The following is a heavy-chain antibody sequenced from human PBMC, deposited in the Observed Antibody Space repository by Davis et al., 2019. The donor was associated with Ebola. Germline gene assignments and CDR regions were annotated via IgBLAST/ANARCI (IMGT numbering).Heavy chain of an antibody. J-gene: IGHJ4*02. Sequence: AASVKVSCKASGYTFTSYGISWVRQAPGQGLEWMGWIRAYNGNTNYAQKLQGRVTMTTATSTRPAYMELRSMRSDDTAVYYCARSRKAAAGTWSLFDYWGQGTLVTVSS. CDR2: IRAYNGNT. CDR1: GYTFTSYG. CDR3: ARSRKAAAGTWSLFDY. V-gene: IGHV1-18*01. D-gene: IGHD6-13*01.